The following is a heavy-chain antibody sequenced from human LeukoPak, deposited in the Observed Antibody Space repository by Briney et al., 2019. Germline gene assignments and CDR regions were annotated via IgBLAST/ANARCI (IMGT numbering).Heavy chain of an antibody. D-gene: IGHD3-22*01. J-gene: IGHJ4*02. CDR1: GFTFSSYE. Sequence: GGSMRLSCAASGFTFSSYEMNWVRQAPGKGLEWVSYISSSGSTIYYGDSVKGRFTISRDNAKNSLYLQMNILRAEDTAVYYCARGGRNYYDSSGYLPLIWGQGTLVTVSS. CDR2: ISSSGSTI. CDR3: ARGGRNYYDSSGYLPLI. V-gene: IGHV3-48*03.